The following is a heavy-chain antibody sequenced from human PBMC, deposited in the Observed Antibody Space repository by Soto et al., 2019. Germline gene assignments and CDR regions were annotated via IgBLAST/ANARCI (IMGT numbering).Heavy chain of an antibody. J-gene: IGHJ5*01. CDR1: GDSFSDHG. CDR2: IIPMFGAP. D-gene: IGHD2-2*02. Sequence: QVHLVQSGAEVKEPGSSVKVSCKASGDSFSDHGISWVRQAPGQVLEWVGGIIPMFGAPNYAQKFQDRVTITADASTTSVYREVSSLRSEDTAVYYCARCLRNTLTGWLDSWGQGTRVNVSS. CDR3: ARCLRNTLTGWLDS. V-gene: IGHV1-69*01.